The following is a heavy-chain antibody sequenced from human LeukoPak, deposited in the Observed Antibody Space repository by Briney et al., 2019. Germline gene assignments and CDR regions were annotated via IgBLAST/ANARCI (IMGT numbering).Heavy chain of an antibody. D-gene: IGHD5-24*01. J-gene: IGHJ4*02. V-gene: IGHV3-23*01. Sequence: PGGPLRLSCAASGFTFSSYAMSWVRQAPGKRLEWVSAISGSGGSTYYADSVKGRFTISRDNSKNTLYLQMNSLRAEDTAVYYCANFRAQMGYYFDYWGQGTLVTVSS. CDR2: ISGSGGST. CDR1: GFTFSSYA. CDR3: ANFRAQMGYYFDY.